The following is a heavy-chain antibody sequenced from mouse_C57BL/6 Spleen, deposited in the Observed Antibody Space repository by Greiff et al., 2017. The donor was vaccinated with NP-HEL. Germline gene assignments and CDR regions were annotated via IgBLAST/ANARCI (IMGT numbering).Heavy chain of an antibody. D-gene: IGHD1-1*01. V-gene: IGHV1-64*01. Sequence: QVQLQQPGAELVKPGASVKLSCKASGYTFTSYWMHWVKQRPGQGLEWIGMIHPNSGSTNYNEKFKSKATLTVDKSSSTAYMQLISLTSEDSAVYYCARSPDLYYGSSYAAYWGQGTLVTVSA. J-gene: IGHJ3*01. CDR2: IHPNSGST. CDR1: GYTFTSYW. CDR3: ARSPDLYYGSSYAAY.